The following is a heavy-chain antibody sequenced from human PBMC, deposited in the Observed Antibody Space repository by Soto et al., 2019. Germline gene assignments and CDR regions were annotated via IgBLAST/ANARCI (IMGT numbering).Heavy chain of an antibody. CDR2: IYYSGST. CDR3: ARHAPKTNYYYDSSGYYNEINGMDV. D-gene: IGHD3-22*01. V-gene: IGHV4-39*01. J-gene: IGHJ6*02. Sequence: SETLSLTCTVSGGSISSSSYYWGWIRQPPGKGLEWIGSIYYSGSTYYNPSLKSRVTISVDTSKNQFSLKLSSVTAADTAVYYCARHAPKTNYYYDSSGYYNEINGMDVWGQGTTVTVSS. CDR1: GGSISSSSYY.